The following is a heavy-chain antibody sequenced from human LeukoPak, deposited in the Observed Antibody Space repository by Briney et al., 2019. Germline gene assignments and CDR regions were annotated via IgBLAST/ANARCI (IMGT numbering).Heavy chain of an antibody. Sequence: PSQTLSLTCAVSGGSISSGGYSWSWLRQPPGKGLEWIGYIYHSGSTYYNPSLKSRVTISVDRSKNQFSLKLSSVTAADTAVYYCARASITMSIRFDPWGQGTLVTVSS. V-gene: IGHV4-30-2*01. D-gene: IGHD3-10*02. CDR1: GGSISSGGYS. J-gene: IGHJ5*02. CDR3: ARASITMSIRFDP. CDR2: IYHSGST.